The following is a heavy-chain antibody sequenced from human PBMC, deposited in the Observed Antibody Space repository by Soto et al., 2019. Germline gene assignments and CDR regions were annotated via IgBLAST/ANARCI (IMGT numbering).Heavy chain of an antibody. CDR3: AMVDNYVTPTPQDV. CDR2: ISPYTGDT. V-gene: IGHV1-18*01. Sequence: QVQLVQSGDEMKKPGASVRVSCKASGYIFVNYGIAWVRQAPGQGLEGMGWISPYTGDTHSASKVQGRLTMTTDTSTSTDYMALGSLTSDDTAVYYCAMVDNYVTPTPQDVWGQGTTVTVSS. CDR1: GYIFVNYG. J-gene: IGHJ6*02. D-gene: IGHD3-16*01.